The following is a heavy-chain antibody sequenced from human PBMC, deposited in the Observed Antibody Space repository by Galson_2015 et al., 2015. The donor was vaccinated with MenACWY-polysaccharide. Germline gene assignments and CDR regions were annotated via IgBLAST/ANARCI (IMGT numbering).Heavy chain of an antibody. CDR2: ISVDGRNT. J-gene: IGHJ4*02. D-gene: IGHD2-2*01. V-gene: IGHV3-23*01. CDR3: ARAWEVPPAHYFDH. CDR1: GFTFSAYT. Sequence: SLRLSCAASGFTFSAYTMSWIRQAPGKGLEWVTVISVDGRNTYYADPVKGRFTISRDNSKNTLFLQMNGLTAEDTAVYYCARAWEVPPAHYFDHWGQGRLVIVSS.